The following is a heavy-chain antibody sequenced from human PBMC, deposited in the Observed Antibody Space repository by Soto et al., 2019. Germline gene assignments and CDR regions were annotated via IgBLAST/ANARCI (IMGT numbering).Heavy chain of an antibody. CDR2: ISAYSANT. Sequence: APVKVSCKASGYTFSSYTITWVRQAPRQGLERRGWISAYSANTNYAQKLQRRVTLTTDTSTSTAYMELRSLISGDTAVYYCARHMTAPDQILVLPSAFDNWGQGTLVPV. J-gene: IGHJ4*02. CDR3: ARHMTAPDQILVLPSAFDN. V-gene: IGHV1-18*04. CDR1: GYTFSSYT. D-gene: IGHD2-21*01.